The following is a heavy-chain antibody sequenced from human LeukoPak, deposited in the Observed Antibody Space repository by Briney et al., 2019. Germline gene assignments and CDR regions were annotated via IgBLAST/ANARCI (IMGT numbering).Heavy chain of an antibody. CDR1: GYTFTGNH. D-gene: IGHD2-21*02. J-gene: IGHJ4*02. V-gene: IGHV1-2*02. Sequence: ASVKVSCKASGYTFTGNHMHWVRQAPGQGLEWMGWINPNSGGTNYAQKFQSRVIMTRDTSISTAYMELSRLGSDDTAVYYCARGGSTDSIHSCGGNCYFLDYWGQGTLVTVSS. CDR2: INPNSGGT. CDR3: ARGGSTDSIHSCGGNCYFLDY.